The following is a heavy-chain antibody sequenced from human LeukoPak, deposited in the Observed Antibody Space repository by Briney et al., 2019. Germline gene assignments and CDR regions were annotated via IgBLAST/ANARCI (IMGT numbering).Heavy chain of an antibody. CDR2: IKSKTDGGTT. CDR1: GSTFSNAW. D-gene: IGHD3-9*01. Sequence: GGSLRLSCAASGSTFSNAWMSWVRQAPGKGLEWVGRIKSKTDGGTTDYAAPVKGRFTISRDDSKNTLYLQMNSLKTEDTAVYYCTTDTYYDILTGAYSRRIFDYWGQGTLVTVSS. V-gene: IGHV3-15*01. J-gene: IGHJ4*02. CDR3: TTDTYYDILTGAYSRRIFDY.